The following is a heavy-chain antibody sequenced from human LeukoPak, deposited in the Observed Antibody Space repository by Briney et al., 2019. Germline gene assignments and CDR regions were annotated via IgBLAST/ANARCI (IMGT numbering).Heavy chain of an antibody. D-gene: IGHD1-26*01. CDR1: GFIFDTYA. Sequence: GGSLRLSCTPSGFIFDTYAMHWVRQAPGKGLEWVALISYDGGNENYADSVKGRFTISRDNAKNTVYLQMNSLRVEDTAVYYCARGIVGTTMGRYWGQGTLVTVSS. CDR3: ARGIVGTTMGRY. CDR2: ISYDGGNE. J-gene: IGHJ4*02. V-gene: IGHV3-30*04.